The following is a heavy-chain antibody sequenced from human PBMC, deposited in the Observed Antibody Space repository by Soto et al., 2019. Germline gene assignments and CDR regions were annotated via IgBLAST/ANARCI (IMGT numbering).Heavy chain of an antibody. J-gene: IGHJ4*02. CDR2: INTDGSVT. V-gene: IGHV3-74*01. D-gene: IGHD1-26*01. Sequence: PGGSLRLSXAVAAFTFNNFWMHWVRKAPGKGLVWVARINTDGSVTSHADSVKGRFTISRDNAKSTLYLQMNSLRAEESARYYCARETGLGATNYWGRGTLVTSPQ. CDR1: AFTFNNFW. CDR3: ARETGLGATNY.